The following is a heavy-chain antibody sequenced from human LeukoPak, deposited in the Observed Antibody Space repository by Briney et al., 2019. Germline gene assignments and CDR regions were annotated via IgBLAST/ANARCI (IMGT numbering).Heavy chain of an antibody. D-gene: IGHD7-27*01. Sequence: GGSLRLSCAASGFTVSTNYMSWVRQAPGKGLQWVSVIYSDGSTYYADSVKGRFTISRDNSKNTLYLQMNSLRAEDTAVYYCAREGDQWGPAPDYYFDYWGQGTLVTVSS. CDR3: AREGDQWGPAPDYYFDY. V-gene: IGHV3-66*02. CDR1: GFTVSTNY. J-gene: IGHJ4*02. CDR2: IYSDGST.